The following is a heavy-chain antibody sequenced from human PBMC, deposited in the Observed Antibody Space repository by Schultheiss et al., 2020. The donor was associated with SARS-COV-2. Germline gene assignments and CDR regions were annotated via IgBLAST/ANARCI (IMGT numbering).Heavy chain of an antibody. CDR1: GFTFISYW. V-gene: IGHV3-7*03. D-gene: IGHD2-2*01. CDR3: YHPLTSVVY. J-gene: IGHJ4*02. CDR2: INADGSMK. Sequence: GESLKISCAASGFTFISYWMHWVRQAPGKGLEWVANINADGSMKDYVDSVKGRFTISRDNAKNSLYLQMNSLRAEDTAVYYCYHPLTSVVYWGQGTLVTVSS.